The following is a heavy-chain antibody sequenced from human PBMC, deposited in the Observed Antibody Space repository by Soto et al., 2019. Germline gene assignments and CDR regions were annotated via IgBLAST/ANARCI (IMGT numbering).Heavy chain of an antibody. CDR1: GCSISSGGYC. Sequence: TLSRTCTVSGCSISSGGYCWSWIRQHPGKGLEWIGYIYYSGSTYYNPSLKSRVTISVDTSKNQFSLKLSSVTAADTAVYYCARAQYCSSTSCYRNNWFDPWGQGTMVTVSS. CDR3: ARAQYCSSTSCYRNNWFDP. CDR2: IYYSGST. J-gene: IGHJ5*02. V-gene: IGHV4-31*03. D-gene: IGHD2-2*01.